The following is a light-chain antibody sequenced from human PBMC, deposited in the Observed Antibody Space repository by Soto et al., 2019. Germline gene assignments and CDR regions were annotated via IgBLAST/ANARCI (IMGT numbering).Light chain of an antibody. V-gene: IGKV1-5*03. CDR2: KAS. CDR1: QTISSW. CDR3: QQYGGSPWT. Sequence: DIQMTQSPSTLSGSVGDRVTITCRASQTISSWLAWYQQKPGKAPKLLIYKASTLKSGVPSRFSGSGSGTEFTLTISSLQPDDFATYYCQQYGGSPWTFGPGTKV. J-gene: IGKJ1*01.